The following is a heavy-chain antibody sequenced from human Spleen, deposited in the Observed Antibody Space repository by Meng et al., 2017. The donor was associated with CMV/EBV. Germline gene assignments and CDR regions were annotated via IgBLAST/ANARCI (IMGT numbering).Heavy chain of an antibody. V-gene: IGHV4-34*01. J-gene: IGHJ6*02. Sequence: SETLSLTCAVYGGSFSSYYWSWIRQPPGKGLEWIGEINHSGSTNYNPSLKSRVTISVDTSKNQFSLKLSSVTAADTAVYYCARDSGPIFWSGSHYYYGMDVWGQGTTVTVSS. CDR2: INHSGST. CDR3: ARDSGPIFWSGSHYYYGMDV. CDR1: GGSFSSYY. D-gene: IGHD3-3*01.